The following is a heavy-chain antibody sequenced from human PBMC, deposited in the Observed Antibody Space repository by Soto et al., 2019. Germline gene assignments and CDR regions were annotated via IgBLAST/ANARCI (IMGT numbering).Heavy chain of an antibody. CDR1: GFSLATSGVG. CDR3: AHRVGLQGNWNGGYFDV. J-gene: IGHJ4*02. D-gene: IGHD1-1*01. Sequence: QVTLEESGPTRVKPTQTLTLTCTFSGFSLATSGVGVGWVRQPPGKALERLALIYWDDDKRYSPSLRSRLTVTIDTSRNQVVLTMTNMDPVDTATYYCAHRVGLQGNWNGGYFDVWGQGALVTVSS. CDR2: IYWDDDK. V-gene: IGHV2-5*02.